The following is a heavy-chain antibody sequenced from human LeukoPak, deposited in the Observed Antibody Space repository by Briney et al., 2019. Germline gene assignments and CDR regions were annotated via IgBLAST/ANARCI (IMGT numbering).Heavy chain of an antibody. V-gene: IGHV4-31*03. CDR1: GGSISSGGYY. CDR3: ARHPQWLNWFDL. J-gene: IGHJ5*02. D-gene: IGHD6-19*01. CDR2: IYYSGST. Sequence: SETLSLTCTVSGGSISSGGYYWSWIRQHPGKGLEWIGYIYYSGSTYYNPSLKSRVTISVDTSKNQFSLKLSSVTAADTAVYYCARHPQWLNWFDLWGQGTLVTVSS.